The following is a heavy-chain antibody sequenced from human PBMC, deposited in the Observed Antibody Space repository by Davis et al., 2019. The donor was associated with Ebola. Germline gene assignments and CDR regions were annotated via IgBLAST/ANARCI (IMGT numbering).Heavy chain of an antibody. CDR2: IWYDGRNK. J-gene: IGHJ2*01. CDR1: GFTFSSHG. CDR3: ARDLPGGDWYFDL. D-gene: IGHD1-14*01. Sequence: GESLKISCAASGFTFSSHGMYWVRQAPGKGLEWVALIWYDGRNKDYADSVKGRFTISRDNSKNTLYLQMSSLRAEDTAVYYCARDLPGGDWYFDLWGRGTLVTVSS. V-gene: IGHV3-33*07.